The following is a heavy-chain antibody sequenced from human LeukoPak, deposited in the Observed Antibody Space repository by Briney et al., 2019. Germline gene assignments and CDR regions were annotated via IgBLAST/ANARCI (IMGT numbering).Heavy chain of an antibody. CDR3: ARDGYSSGWSSGMDV. D-gene: IGHD6-19*01. J-gene: IGHJ6*02. Sequence: SVKVSCKASGYTFTGYYMHWVRQAPGQGLEWMGRIIPILGIANYAQKFQGRVTITADKSTSTAYMELSSLRSEDTAVYYCARDGYSSGWSSGMDVWGQGTTVTVSS. CDR1: GYTFTGYY. V-gene: IGHV1-69*04. CDR2: IIPILGIA.